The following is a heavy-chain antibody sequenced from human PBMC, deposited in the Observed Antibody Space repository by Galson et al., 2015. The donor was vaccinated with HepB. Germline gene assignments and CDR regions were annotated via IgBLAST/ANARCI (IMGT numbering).Heavy chain of an antibody. CDR2: ISSSSSTI. CDR3: ARGRRFGELSSDY. V-gene: IGHV3-48*02. J-gene: IGHJ4*02. D-gene: IGHD3-10*01. Sequence: SLRLSCAASGFTFSSYSMNWVRQAPGKGLEWVSYISSSSSTIYYADSVKGRFTISRDNAKNSLYLQMNSLRDEDTAVYYCARGRRFGELSSDYWGQGTLVTVSS. CDR1: GFTFSSYS.